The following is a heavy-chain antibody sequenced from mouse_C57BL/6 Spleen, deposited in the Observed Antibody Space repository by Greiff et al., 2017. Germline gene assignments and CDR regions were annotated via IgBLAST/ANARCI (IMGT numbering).Heavy chain of an antibody. J-gene: IGHJ3*01. D-gene: IGHD3-2*02. V-gene: IGHV1-55*01. CDR1: GYTFTSYW. CDR2: IYPGSGST. CDR3: ARGGLRLRRFAY. Sequence: QVQLQQPGAELVKPGASVKMSCKASGYTFTSYWITWVKQRPGQGLEWIGDIYPGSGSTNYNEKFKSKATLTVDQSSSTAYMQLSSLTSEDSAVYYCARGGLRLRRFAYWGQGTLVTVSA.